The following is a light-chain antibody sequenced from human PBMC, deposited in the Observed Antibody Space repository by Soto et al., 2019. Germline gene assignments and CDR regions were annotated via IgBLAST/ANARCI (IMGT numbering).Light chain of an antibody. CDR3: QQYDT. V-gene: IGKV3-20*01. CDR2: GAS. Sequence: EIVLTQSPGTLSFPPGERATLSCRASQTMNSRDLAWYQQRPGQDPRLLLYGASSRATGIPDRFPGSGSGTDFTLTISRLEPEDFAVYYCQQYDTFGQGTKLEIK. J-gene: IGKJ2*01. CDR1: QTMNSRD.